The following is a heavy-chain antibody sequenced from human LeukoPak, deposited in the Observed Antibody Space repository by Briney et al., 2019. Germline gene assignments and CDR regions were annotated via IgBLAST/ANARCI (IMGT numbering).Heavy chain of an antibody. CDR1: GFSFSNYA. D-gene: IGHD1-1*01. Sequence: GGSLRLSCSASGFSFSNYAMSWVRQAPARGLEWVSSIRGGGDTFYADSVKGRLTLSRDDSRNTVYLQLNNLRVEDTAVYYCAKANWVSNADAVWWGQGTLVTVSS. V-gene: IGHV3-23*01. CDR3: AKANWVSNADAVW. J-gene: IGHJ4*02. CDR2: IRGGGDT.